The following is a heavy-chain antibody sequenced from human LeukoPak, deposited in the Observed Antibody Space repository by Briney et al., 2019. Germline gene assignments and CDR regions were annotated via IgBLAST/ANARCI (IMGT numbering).Heavy chain of an antibody. J-gene: IGHJ1*01. V-gene: IGHV1-18*01. CDR2: IGAYNGNT. CDR1: GYTFTSYG. Sequence: ASVKVSCKASGYTFTSYGISWVRQAPGQGLEWMGWIGAYNGNTNYAQKLQGRVTMTTDTSTSTAYMELRSLRSDDTAVYYCARDAAATNAEYIQHWGQLMLVTVSS. CDR3: ARDAAATNAEYIQH. D-gene: IGHD6-13*01.